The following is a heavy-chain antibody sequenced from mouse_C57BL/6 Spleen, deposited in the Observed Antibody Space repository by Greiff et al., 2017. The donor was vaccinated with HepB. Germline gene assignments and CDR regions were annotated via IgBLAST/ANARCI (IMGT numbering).Heavy chain of an antibody. D-gene: IGHD1-1*01. Sequence: QVQLKQPGAELVRPGSSVKLSCKASGYTFTSYWMHWVKQRPIQGLEWIGNIDPSDSETHYNQKFKDKATLTVDKSSSTAYMQLSSLTSEDSAVYYCARDHYYGSPYYFDYWGQGATLTVSS. CDR3: ARDHYYGSPYYFDY. CDR1: GYTFTSYW. CDR2: IDPSDSET. V-gene: IGHV1-52*01. J-gene: IGHJ2*01.